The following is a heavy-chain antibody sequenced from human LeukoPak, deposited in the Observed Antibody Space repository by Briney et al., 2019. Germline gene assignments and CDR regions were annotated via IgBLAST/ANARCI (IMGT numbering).Heavy chain of an antibody. J-gene: IGHJ5*02. V-gene: IGHV5-51*01. D-gene: IGHD6-25*01. CDR1: GCSFTSYW. CDR3: ARQNSGWFDP. CDR2: IYPGDSDT. Sequence: GASLQISCKGSGCSFTSYWIGWVRQMHGKGLEWMGIIYPGDSDTRYSPSFQGQVTISADKSISTAYLQWSSLKASDTAMYYCARQNSGWFDPWGQGTPVTVSS.